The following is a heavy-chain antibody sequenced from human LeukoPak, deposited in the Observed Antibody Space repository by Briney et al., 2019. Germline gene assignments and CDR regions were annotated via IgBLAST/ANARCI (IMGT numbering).Heavy chain of an antibody. CDR1: GGSISSSSYY. Sequence: SETLSLTCTVSGGSISSSSYYWGWIRQPPGKGLEWTGSIYYSGSTNYNPSLKSRVTISVDTSKNQFSLKLSSVTAADTAVYYCARVDTAMVDWYFDLWGRGTLVTVSS. CDR3: ARVDTAMVDWYFDL. D-gene: IGHD5-18*01. V-gene: IGHV4-39*07. J-gene: IGHJ2*01. CDR2: IYYSGST.